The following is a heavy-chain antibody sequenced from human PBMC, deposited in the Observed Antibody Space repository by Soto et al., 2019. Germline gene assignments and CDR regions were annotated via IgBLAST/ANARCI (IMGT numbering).Heavy chain of an antibody. CDR3: ARSSSSWFSFDY. D-gene: IGHD6-13*01. CDR2: IIPILGIA. Sequence: QVQLVQSGAEVKKPESSVKVSCKASGGTFSSYTISWVRQAPGQGLEWMGRIIPILGIANYAQKFQGRVXIXAXXSTSTAYMELSSLRSEDTAVYYCARSSSSWFSFDYWGQGTLVTVSS. CDR1: GGTFSSYT. V-gene: IGHV1-69*02. J-gene: IGHJ4*02.